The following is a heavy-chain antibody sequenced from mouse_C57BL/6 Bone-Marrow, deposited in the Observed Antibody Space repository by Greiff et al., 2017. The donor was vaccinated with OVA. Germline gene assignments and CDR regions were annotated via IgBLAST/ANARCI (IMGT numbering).Heavy chain of an antibody. J-gene: IGHJ3*01. CDR1: GYTFTDYN. CDR2: INPNNGGT. Sequence: EVQLQQSGPELVKPGASVKMSCKASGYTFTDYNMHWVKQSHGKSLEWIGYINPNNGGTSYNQKFKGKATLTVNKSSSTAYMELRSLTSEDYAVYYCARRDGYDYTWFAYWGQGTLVTVSA. CDR3: ARRDGYDYTWFAY. V-gene: IGHV1-22*01. D-gene: IGHD2-4*01.